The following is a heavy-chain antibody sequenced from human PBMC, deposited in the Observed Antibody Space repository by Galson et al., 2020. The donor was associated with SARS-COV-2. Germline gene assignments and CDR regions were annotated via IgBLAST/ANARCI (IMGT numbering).Heavy chain of an antibody. CDR3: ARMILEQQLVRDYYYGMDV. Sequence: SGPTLVKPTQTLTLTCTFSGFSLSTSGMCVSWIRQPPGKALEWLALIDWDDDKYYSTSLKTRLTISKDTSKNQVVLTMTNMDPVDTATYYCARMILEQQLVRDYYYGMDVWGQGTTVTVSS. CDR2: IDWDDDK. CDR1: GFSLSTSGMC. J-gene: IGHJ6*02. D-gene: IGHD6-13*01. V-gene: IGHV2-70*01.